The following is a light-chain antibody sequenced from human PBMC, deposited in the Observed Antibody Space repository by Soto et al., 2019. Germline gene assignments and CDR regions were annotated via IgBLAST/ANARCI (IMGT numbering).Light chain of an antibody. CDR3: QQSSSSPLT. CDR1: QSIRNY. V-gene: IGKV1-39*01. J-gene: IGKJ4*01. Sequence: DIQMTQSPSSLSASLGDRVTITCRASQSIRNYLNWYQQKPGKAPTFLIYDASSRQSGVPSRFSGSGSGTDFTLTISSLQPEDFATYYCQQSSSSPLTFGGGTKVEIK. CDR2: DAS.